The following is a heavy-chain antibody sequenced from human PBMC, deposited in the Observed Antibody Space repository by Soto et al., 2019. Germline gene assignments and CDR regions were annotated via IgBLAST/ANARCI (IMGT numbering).Heavy chain of an antibody. V-gene: IGHV4-59*01. CDR2: IYYSGST. CDR1: GGSISSYY. CDR3: ARVTIFRVFDP. J-gene: IGHJ5*02. D-gene: IGHD3-9*01. Sequence: ASETLSLTCTVSGGSISSYYWSWIRQPPGKGLEWIGYIYYSGSTNYNPSLKSRVTISVDTSKNQFSLKLSSVTAADTAVYYCARVTIFRVFDPWGQGTLVTVSS.